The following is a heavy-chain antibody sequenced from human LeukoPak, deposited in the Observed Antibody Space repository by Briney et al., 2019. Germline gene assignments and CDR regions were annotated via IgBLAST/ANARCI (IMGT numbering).Heavy chain of an antibody. CDR2: INTNTGNP. J-gene: IGHJ4*02. D-gene: IGHD2-21*01. Sequence: ASVKVSFKASGYTFTSYAMNGVRQAPGQGREWIGWINTNTGNPTYAQSFTGGFVFSLETSVSTAYLHITRLKAEDTAVYYCARAEVSCGGSTCFSYWGQGTLVTVS. CDR3: ARAEVSCGGSTCFSY. V-gene: IGHV7-4-1*02. CDR1: GYTFTSYA.